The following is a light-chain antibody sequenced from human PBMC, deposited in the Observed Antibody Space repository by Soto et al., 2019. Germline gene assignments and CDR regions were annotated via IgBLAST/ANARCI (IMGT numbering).Light chain of an antibody. J-gene: IGLJ1*01. CDR3: SSYTTSNTRQIV. Sequence: QSALTQPASVSGSPGQSITISCTGKSSDVGGYNYVSWYQHHPGKAPKLIIYDVTNRPSGVSNPFSGSKSGNTASLTISGLQPEDEADYYCSSYTTSNTRQIVFGTGTKVTVL. V-gene: IGLV2-14*03. CDR2: DVT. CDR1: SSDVGGYNY.